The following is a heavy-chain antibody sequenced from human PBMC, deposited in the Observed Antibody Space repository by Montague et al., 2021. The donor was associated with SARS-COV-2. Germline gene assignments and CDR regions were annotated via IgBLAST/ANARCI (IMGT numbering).Heavy chain of an antibody. V-gene: IGHV3-43*02. D-gene: IGHD2-15*01. J-gene: IGHJ6*02. CDR3: AKDIKGSAPLKGYYGMDV. CDR2: ISGDGYT. Sequence: SLRLSCAASGFTFHDYGMHWVRQAPGKGLEWVSLISGDGYTYYPDSVKGRFTISRDNSKNPLYLQMNSLRSEDTAVYFCAKDIKGSAPLKGYYGMDVWGQGTTVIVSS. CDR1: GFTFHDYG.